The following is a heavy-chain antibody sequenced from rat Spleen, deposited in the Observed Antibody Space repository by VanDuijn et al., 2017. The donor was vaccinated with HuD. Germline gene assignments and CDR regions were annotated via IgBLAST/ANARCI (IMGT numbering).Heavy chain of an antibody. CDR2: MRSDGDT. V-gene: IGHV2-32*01. CDR1: GFSLTNYH. D-gene: IGHD1-3*01. J-gene: IGHJ4*01. CDR3: VRSPTVAWVMDA. Sequence: QVQLKESGPGLVQPSQTLSLTCTVSGFSLTNYHVYWIRQPPGKGLEWMGVMRSDGDTSYNSALNSRLSISRDTSKSQVFLKMSILHTEDTATYYWVRSPTVAWVMDAWGQGASVTVSS.